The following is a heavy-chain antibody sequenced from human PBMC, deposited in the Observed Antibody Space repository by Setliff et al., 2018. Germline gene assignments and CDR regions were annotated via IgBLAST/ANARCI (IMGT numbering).Heavy chain of an antibody. J-gene: IGHJ4*02. CDR1: GYIFTRYW. Sequence: GESLKISCKGSGYIFTRYWIGWVRQMPGKGLESMGVINPGGSDTRYSPSFQGQVTVSADKSITTAYLQWNSLRASDTAMYYCVRAVDSGTYYGTRPYYFDYWGQGTLVTAPQ. V-gene: IGHV5-51*01. CDR2: INPGGSDT. CDR3: VRAVDSGTYYGTRPYYFDY. D-gene: IGHD1-26*01.